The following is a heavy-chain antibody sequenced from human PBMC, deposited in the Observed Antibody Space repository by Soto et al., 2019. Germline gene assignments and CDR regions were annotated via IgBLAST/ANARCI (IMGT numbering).Heavy chain of an antibody. V-gene: IGHV3-23*01. J-gene: IGHJ4*02. CDR2: ISGSGGST. D-gene: IGHD6-19*01. CDR1: GFTVSSNY. Sequence: PGGSLRLSCAASGFTVSSNYMSWVRQAPGKGLEWVSAISGSGGSTYYADSVKGRFTISRDNSKNTLYLQMNSLRAEDTAVYYCAKEVNSGWPRAYFDYWGQGTLVTVSS. CDR3: AKEVNSGWPRAYFDY.